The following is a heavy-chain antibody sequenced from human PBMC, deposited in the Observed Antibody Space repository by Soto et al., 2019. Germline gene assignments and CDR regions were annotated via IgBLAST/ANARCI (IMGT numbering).Heavy chain of an antibody. CDR1: GSTFTRYS. CDR2: ISSTTNYI. Sequence: GGSLRLSCAASGSTFTRYSMNWVRQAPGKGLEWVSSISSTTNYIYYGDSMKGRFTISRDNAKNSLYLEMNSLRAEDTAVYYCARESEDLTSNFDYWGQGTLVTVSS. CDR3: ARESEDLTSNFDY. J-gene: IGHJ4*02. V-gene: IGHV3-21*06.